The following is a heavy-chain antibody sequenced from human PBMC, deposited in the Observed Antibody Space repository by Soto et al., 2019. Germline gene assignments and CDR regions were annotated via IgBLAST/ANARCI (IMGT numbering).Heavy chain of an antibody. Sequence: GGSLRLSXAASGFTFSIYTMNWVRQAPGKGLEWVSSISSGSSYRYYADSVEGRFTISRDDAKNSLYLQMSSLRAEDTAVYYCARDAYYYNSRGSLYFDYWGQGSLVTVSS. V-gene: IGHV3-21*01. CDR2: ISSGSSYR. D-gene: IGHD3-22*01. CDR3: ARDAYYYNSRGSLYFDY. CDR1: GFTFSIYT. J-gene: IGHJ4*02.